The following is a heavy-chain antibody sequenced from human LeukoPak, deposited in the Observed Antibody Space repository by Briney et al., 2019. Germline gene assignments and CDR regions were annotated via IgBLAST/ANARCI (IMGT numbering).Heavy chain of an antibody. V-gene: IGHV3-30*03. CDR2: ISYDGSNK. CDR1: GFTFSSYG. CDR3: ARSPGEVVNPEYAFDI. J-gene: IGHJ3*02. D-gene: IGHD3-10*01. Sequence: PGGSLRLSCAASGFTFSSYGMHWVRQAPGKGLEWVAVISYDGSNKYYADSVKGRFTISRDNSKNTLYLQMNSLRAEDTAVYYCARSPGEVVNPEYAFDIWGQGTMVTVSS.